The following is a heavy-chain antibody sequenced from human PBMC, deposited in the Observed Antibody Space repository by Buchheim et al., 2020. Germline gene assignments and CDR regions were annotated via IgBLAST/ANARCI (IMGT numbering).Heavy chain of an antibody. D-gene: IGHD3-22*01. V-gene: IGHV3-33*01. J-gene: IGHJ4*02. Sequence: QVQLVESGGGVVRPGRSLRLSCAASGFTFSSYGMHWVRQAPGKGLEWVAVIWYDGSNKYYADSVKGLFTISRDNSKNTLYLQMNSLRAEDTAVYYCAREGDSSGYHVFFDYWGQGTL. CDR2: IWYDGSNK. CDR3: AREGDSSGYHVFFDY. CDR1: GFTFSSYG.